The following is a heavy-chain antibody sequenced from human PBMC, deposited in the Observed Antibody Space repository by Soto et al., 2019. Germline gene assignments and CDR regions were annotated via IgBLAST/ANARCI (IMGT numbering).Heavy chain of an antibody. Sequence: QVQLVQSGAEVKKPGSSVKVSCKASGGTFSSYAISWVRQAPGQGLEWMGGIIPIFGTANYAQKFQGRVTITADESTSTAYMELSSLRSEDTAVYYCARDRYCISTSCYPSSDYYYGMDVWGQGTTVTVSS. CDR3: ARDRYCISTSCYPSSDYYYGMDV. CDR2: IIPIFGTA. J-gene: IGHJ6*02. V-gene: IGHV1-69*12. D-gene: IGHD2-2*01. CDR1: GGTFSSYA.